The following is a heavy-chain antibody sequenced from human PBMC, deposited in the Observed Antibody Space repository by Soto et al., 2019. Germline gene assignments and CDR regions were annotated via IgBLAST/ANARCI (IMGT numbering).Heavy chain of an antibody. CDR3: STDRRVAWSDY. Sequence: EVQLVESGGGLVKPGESLRLSCAASGFTFTNAWMGWVRQAPGKGLEWVGRVKSKSDGETTDYAAPVKGRFTISRDDSTHTLCLQMNRLNAEDTAVYYCSTDRRVAWSDYWGQGTLVTVSS. D-gene: IGHD3-3*01. CDR1: GFTFTNAW. CDR2: VKSKSDGETT. V-gene: IGHV3-15*01. J-gene: IGHJ4*02.